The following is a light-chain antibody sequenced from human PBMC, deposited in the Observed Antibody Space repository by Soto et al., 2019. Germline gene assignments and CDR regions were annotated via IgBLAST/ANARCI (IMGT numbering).Light chain of an antibody. CDR2: AAS. Sequence: DIQMTQSPSSLSAAVGDRVTITCRASQGISNYLAWYQQKPGKVAKLLIYAASTLQSGVPSRFSGSGSGTDFTLTISRLQPEDVATYYCQRYISAPWAFGQGTKVEIK. V-gene: IGKV1-27*01. CDR3: QRYISAPWA. CDR1: QGISNY. J-gene: IGKJ1*01.